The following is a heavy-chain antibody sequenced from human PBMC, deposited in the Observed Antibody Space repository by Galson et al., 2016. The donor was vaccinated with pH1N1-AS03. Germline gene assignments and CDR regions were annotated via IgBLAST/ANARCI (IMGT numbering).Heavy chain of an antibody. J-gene: IGHJ4*02. CDR1: GFSHSASGVA. CDR3: AHRHGGNSHYFGY. V-gene: IGHV2-5*02. CDR2: IYWDDDK. Sequence: PALVKPTQTLTLTCTLSGFSHSASGVAVAWIRQPLGKALEWLALIYWDDDKRYSPSLRDKLTITKDSSTNQVVLTMTNMDPVDTATYYCAHRHGGNSHYFGYWGPGTLVTVSS. D-gene: IGHD4-23*01.